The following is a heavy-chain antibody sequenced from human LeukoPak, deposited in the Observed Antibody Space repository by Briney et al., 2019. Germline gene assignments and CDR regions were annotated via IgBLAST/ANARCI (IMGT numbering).Heavy chain of an antibody. CDR2: IYYSGST. Sequence: SETLSLTCTVSGGSISSSSYYWGWIRQPPGKGLEWIGSIYYSGSTYYNPSLKSRVTISVDTSKNQFSLKLSSVTAADTAVYYCARGGNYYGSGSYFSYFDYWGQGTLVTVSS. CDR3: ARGGNYYGSGSYFSYFDY. V-gene: IGHV4-39*07. J-gene: IGHJ4*02. CDR1: GGSISSSSYY. D-gene: IGHD3-10*01.